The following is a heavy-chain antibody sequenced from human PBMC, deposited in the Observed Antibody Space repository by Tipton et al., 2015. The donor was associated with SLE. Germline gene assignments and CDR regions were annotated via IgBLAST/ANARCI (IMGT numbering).Heavy chain of an antibody. CDR1: GGSISSHY. V-gene: IGHV4-59*08. CDR3: ARARRGDYYFDY. Sequence: TLSLTCTVSGGSISSHYWSWIRQPPGKGLEWIGYIYYSGSTNYNPSLKSRVTISVDTSKNQFSLKLRSVTAADTAVYFCARARRGDYYFDYWGQGIVVTVSS. J-gene: IGHJ4*02. D-gene: IGHD7-27*01. CDR2: IYYSGST.